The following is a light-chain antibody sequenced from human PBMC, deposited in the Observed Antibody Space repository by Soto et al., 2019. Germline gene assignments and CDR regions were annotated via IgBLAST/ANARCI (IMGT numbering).Light chain of an antibody. CDR3: CSYAGRSMYV. CDR1: SSDVGTYDY. CDR2: GVT. V-gene: IGLV2-8*01. J-gene: IGLJ1*01. Sequence: QSVLTQPPSASGSPGQSVTFSCTGTSSDVGTYDYVSWYQQYPGKAPKLLIYGVTRRPSGVPDRFSGSKSGNTAALTVYGIQAEDEAYYYCCSYAGRSMYVFGNGTKVTVL.